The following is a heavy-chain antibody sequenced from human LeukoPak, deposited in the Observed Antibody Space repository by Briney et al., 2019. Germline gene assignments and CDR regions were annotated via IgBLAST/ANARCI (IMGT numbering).Heavy chain of an antibody. D-gene: IGHD5-18*01. Sequence: GGSLRLSCAASGFTFSNYAMTWVRQAPGKGLEWVSGISAGGGTPYFADSVQGRFTISRDNSKSTLYLQMNNLRADDTAVYYCAKLMLRYTYGSADYWGQGTLVTVSS. J-gene: IGHJ4*02. CDR1: GFTFSNYA. CDR2: ISAGGGTP. CDR3: AKLMLRYTYGSADY. V-gene: IGHV3-23*01.